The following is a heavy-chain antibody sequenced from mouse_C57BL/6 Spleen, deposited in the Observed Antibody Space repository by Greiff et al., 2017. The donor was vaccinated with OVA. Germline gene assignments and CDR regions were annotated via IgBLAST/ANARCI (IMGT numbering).Heavy chain of an antibody. CDR2: IYPGDGDT. D-gene: IGHD2-4*01. CDR3: ARRNDYDYAMDY. Sequence: QVQLQQSGAELVKPGASVKISCKASGYAFSSYCMNWVKQRPGKGLEWIGQIYPGDGDTNYNGKFKGKATLTADKSSSTAYMQLSSLTSEDSAVYFCARRNDYDYAMDYWGQGTSVTVSS. J-gene: IGHJ4*01. V-gene: IGHV1-80*01. CDR1: GYAFSSYC.